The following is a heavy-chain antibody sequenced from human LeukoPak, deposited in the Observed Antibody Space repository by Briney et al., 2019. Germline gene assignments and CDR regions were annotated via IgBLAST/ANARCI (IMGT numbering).Heavy chain of an antibody. CDR2: IYYSRST. V-gene: IGHV4-39*01. D-gene: IGHD3-3*01. Sequence: PGGSLRLSCAASGFTFSSYAMSWIRQPPGKGLERIGSIYYSRSTYYNPSLKSRVTISVDTSENQFSLKLSSVTAADTAVYYCARRATTILRSVAFDLWGQGTMVTVSS. CDR1: GFTFSSYA. J-gene: IGHJ3*01. CDR3: ARRATTILRSVAFDL.